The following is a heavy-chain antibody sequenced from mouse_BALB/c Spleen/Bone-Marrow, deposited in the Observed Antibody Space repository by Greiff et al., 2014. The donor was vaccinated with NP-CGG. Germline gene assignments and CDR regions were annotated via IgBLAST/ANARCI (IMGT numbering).Heavy chain of an antibody. Sequence: VQLQQSGAELVKPGASVKLSCKASGYTFTSYWMHWVKQRPGQGLEWIGEINPSNGPTNYNEKFKSKATLTVDKSSSTAYMQLSSLTSEDSAVYYCARRTTTVVATNYWGQGTTLTVSS. CDR3: ARRTTTVVATNY. D-gene: IGHD1-1*01. V-gene: IGHV1S81*02. J-gene: IGHJ2*01. CDR2: INPSNGPT. CDR1: GYTFTSYW.